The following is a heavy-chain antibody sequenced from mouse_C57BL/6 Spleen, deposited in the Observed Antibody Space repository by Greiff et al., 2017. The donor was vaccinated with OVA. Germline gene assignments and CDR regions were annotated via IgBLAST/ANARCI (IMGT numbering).Heavy chain of an antibody. Sequence: QVQLQQSGAELARPGASVKLSCKASGYTFTSYGISWVKQRTGQGLEWIGEIYPRSGNTYYNEKFKGKATLTVDKSSSTAYMELRSLTSEDSAVYFCARGRLPRDYCAMDYWGQGTSVTVSS. V-gene: IGHV1-81*01. D-gene: IGHD2-2*01. J-gene: IGHJ4*01. CDR3: ARGRLPRDYCAMDY. CDR2: IYPRSGNT. CDR1: GYTFTSYG.